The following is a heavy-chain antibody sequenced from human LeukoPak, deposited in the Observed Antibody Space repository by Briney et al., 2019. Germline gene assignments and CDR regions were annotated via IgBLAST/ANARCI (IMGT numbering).Heavy chain of an antibody. J-gene: IGHJ4*02. CDR2: INRNSGGT. CDR1: GYTFTGYY. Sequence: GASVKVSCKASGYTFTGYYMHWVRQAPGQGLEWMGWINRNSGGTNYAQKFQGRVTMTRDTSISTAYMELSRLRSDDTAVYYCASSGYDGGGGPSPYYWGQGTLVTVSS. V-gene: IGHV1-2*02. D-gene: IGHD5-12*01. CDR3: ASSGYDGGGGPSPYY.